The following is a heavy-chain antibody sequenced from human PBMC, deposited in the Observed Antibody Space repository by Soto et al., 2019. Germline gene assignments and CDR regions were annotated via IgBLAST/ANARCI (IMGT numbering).Heavy chain of an antibody. CDR2: IKSKTDGGTA. V-gene: IGHV3-15*01. CDR3: TTGIYYDILTGYHNVAY. D-gene: IGHD3-9*01. CDR1: GFNLSHPW. Sequence: PGGSLRLSCVDSGFNLSHPWMTWVRQAAGKGLEWVGRIKSKTDGGTADYAAPVKGRATISRDDSKNTVYLQMNSLKTEDTAVYYCTTGIYYDILTGYHNVAYWGQGALVTVSS. J-gene: IGHJ4*02.